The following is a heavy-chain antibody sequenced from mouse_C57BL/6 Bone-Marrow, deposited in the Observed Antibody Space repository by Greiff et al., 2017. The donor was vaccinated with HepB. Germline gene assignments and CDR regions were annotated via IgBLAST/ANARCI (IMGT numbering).Heavy chain of an antibody. Sequence: EVQLVESGGDLVKPGGSLKLSCAASGFTFSSYGMSWVRQTPDKRLEWVATISSGGSYTYYPDSVKGRFTISRDNAKNNLYLQMSSLKSEDTAMYYCARTSSSMDYWGQGTSVTVSS. CDR1: GFTFSSYG. J-gene: IGHJ4*01. CDR2: ISSGGSYT. CDR3: ARTSSSMDY. V-gene: IGHV5-6*01.